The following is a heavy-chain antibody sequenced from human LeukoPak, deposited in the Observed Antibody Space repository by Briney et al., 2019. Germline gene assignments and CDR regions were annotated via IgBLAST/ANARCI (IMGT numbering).Heavy chain of an antibody. V-gene: IGHV3-7*01. CDR3: ARDRRYGGNSLYYLDY. D-gene: IGHD4-23*01. J-gene: IGHJ4*02. CDR1: GFTFSSYA. CDR2: IKQDGSEK. Sequence: PGGSLRLSCAASGFTFSSYAMTWFRQAPGKGLEWVANIKQDGSEKYYVDSVKGRFTISRDNAKNSLYLQMNSLRAEDTAVYYCARDRRYGGNSLYYLDYWGQGTLVTVSS.